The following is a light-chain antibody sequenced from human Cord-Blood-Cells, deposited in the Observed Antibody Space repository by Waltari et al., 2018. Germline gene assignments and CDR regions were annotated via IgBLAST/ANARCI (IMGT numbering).Light chain of an antibody. CDR3: SSYTSSSTSV. CDR1: SSDVGGYNY. J-gene: IGLJ1*01. V-gene: IGLV2-14*01. Sequence: QSALTQPASVSGSPGQSLTISCTGTSSDVGGYNYVSCYQQHPGKAPKLMIYDVSKRPSGVSNRFSGSKSGNTASLTISGLQAEDEADYYCSSYTSSSTSVFGTGTKVTVL. CDR2: DVS.